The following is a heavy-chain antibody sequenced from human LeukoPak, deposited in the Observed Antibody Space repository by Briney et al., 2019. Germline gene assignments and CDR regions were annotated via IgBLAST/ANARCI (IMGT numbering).Heavy chain of an antibody. V-gene: IGHV3-74*01. CDR3: ARATPGWWELQR. CDR1: GFTFSTYV. J-gene: IGHJ4*02. D-gene: IGHD1-26*01. CDR2: INSAGSST. Sequence: GGSLRLSCAASGFTFSTYVMGWVRQAPGKGLVWVSRINSAGSSTNYADSVKGRFTISRDNAKNTLYLQMNSLRAEDTAVYYCARATPGWWELQRWGQGTLVTVSS.